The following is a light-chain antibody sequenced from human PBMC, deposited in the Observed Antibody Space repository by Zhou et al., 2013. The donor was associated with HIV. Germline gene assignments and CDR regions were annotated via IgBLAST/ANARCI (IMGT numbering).Light chain of an antibody. Sequence: DIQMTQSPSSLSASVGDRVTITCRASQVVTTYLNWYQQKPGKAPKLLIYTASNLETGVPSRFSGSGSGTDFTFTISSLQPEDIATYYCQQYDNLPRPPITFGQGTRLEIK. CDR2: TAS. J-gene: IGKJ5*01. CDR3: QQYDNLPRPPIT. V-gene: IGKV1-33*01. CDR1: QVVTTY.